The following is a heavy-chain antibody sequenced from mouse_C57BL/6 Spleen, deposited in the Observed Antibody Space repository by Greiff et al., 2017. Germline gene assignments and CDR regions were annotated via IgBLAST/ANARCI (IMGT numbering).Heavy chain of an antibody. J-gene: IGHJ2*01. D-gene: IGHD1-1*01. V-gene: IGHV1-53*01. Sequence: VQLQQPGTELVKPGASVKLSCKASGYTFTSYWMHWVKQRPGQGLEWIGNINPCNGGTNYNEKFKSKATMTADTSSSTAYMQLSSLTSEDSAVYYCARAYYGSSVNFDYWGQGTTLTVSS. CDR3: ARAYYGSSVNFDY. CDR2: INPCNGGT. CDR1: GYTFTSYW.